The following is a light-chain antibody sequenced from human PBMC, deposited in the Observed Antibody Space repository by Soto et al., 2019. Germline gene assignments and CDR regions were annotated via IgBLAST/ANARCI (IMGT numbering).Light chain of an antibody. J-gene: IGKJ1*01. CDR3: QQYNIWTWT. CDR2: DAS. CDR1: QSVRSER. V-gene: IGKV3D-15*01. Sequence: EIVLTQSPDTLSLSPGERATLSCRASQSVRSERLAWYQHKRGQAPRLVIFDASSRATGIPERFSGSGAGTEFTLTSSSLQSEDFAVYYCQQYNIWTWTFGQGTKVDNK.